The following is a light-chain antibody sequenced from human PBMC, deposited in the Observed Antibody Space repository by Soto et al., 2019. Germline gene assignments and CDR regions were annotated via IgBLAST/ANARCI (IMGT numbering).Light chain of an antibody. CDR1: QSISSY. J-gene: IGKJ1*01. V-gene: IGKV1-39*01. CDR3: QQSSTTPRT. CDR2: GAS. Sequence: DIQMTQSPSSLPASVGDRVTITCRASQSISSYLNWYQQKLGKAPKLLIYGASSLQSGVPSRFSGSGSGTDFTLTISSLQPEDFATYYCQQSSTTPRTFGQGTKVEIK.